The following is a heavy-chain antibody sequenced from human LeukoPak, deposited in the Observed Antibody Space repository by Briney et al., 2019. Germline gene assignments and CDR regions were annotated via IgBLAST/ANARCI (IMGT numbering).Heavy chain of an antibody. V-gene: IGHV3-23*01. Sequence: QPGGSLRLSCAASGIAFTSFAMSWVRQAPGRGLEWVSAISGSGGSTYYADSVKGRFTISRDNSKNTLYLQMNSLRAEDTAVYYCAKDTFDYWGQGTLVTVSS. CDR1: GIAFTSFA. CDR3: AKDTFDY. CDR2: ISGSGGST. J-gene: IGHJ4*02.